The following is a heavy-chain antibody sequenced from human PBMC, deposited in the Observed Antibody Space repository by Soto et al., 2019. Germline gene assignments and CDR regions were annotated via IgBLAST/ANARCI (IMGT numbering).Heavy chain of an antibody. D-gene: IGHD5-18*01. CDR3: ARGQLDRRIQRPYPRNYYDYGMDV. CDR1: GGYFSGYY. CDR2: INHSGST. J-gene: IGHJ6*02. Sequence: QVQLQQWGAGLLQPSETLSLTCAVYGGYFSGYYWSWIRQPPGKGLAWIGEINHSGSTKYNPSLKSRVTISVDTSKNQFSLKMSSVTAADTAVYYCARGQLDRRIQRPYPRNYYDYGMDVWGQGTTVTVSS. V-gene: IGHV4-34*01.